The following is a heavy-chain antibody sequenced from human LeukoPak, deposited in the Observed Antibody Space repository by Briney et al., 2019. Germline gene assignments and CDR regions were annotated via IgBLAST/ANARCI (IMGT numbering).Heavy chain of an antibody. J-gene: IGHJ4*02. V-gene: IGHV3-23*01. CDR1: GFTFRNYD. D-gene: IGHD6-19*01. Sequence: GGSLRLPCTASGFTFRNYDMSWVRQAPGKGLEWVSGISGSGDNTYNADSVKGRFTIARDNSKNTLYLQMSSLRAEDTAVYYCTFPGYNSVYWGQGTLVTVSS. CDR3: TFPGYNSVY. CDR2: ISGSGDNT.